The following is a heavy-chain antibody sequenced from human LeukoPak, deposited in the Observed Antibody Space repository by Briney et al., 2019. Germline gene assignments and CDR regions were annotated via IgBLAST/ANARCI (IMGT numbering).Heavy chain of an antibody. CDR1: GGSINNYY. J-gene: IGHJ5*02. CDR2: IYSSGST. Sequence: PSETLSLTCTVSGGSINNYYWSWIRQPAGKGLEWIGLIYSSGSTSYNPSLKSRVTMSVDTSKKQFSLRLSSVTAADTAVYYCARDNSIADRGWWFDPWGQGTLVTVSS. D-gene: IGHD4-23*01. V-gene: IGHV4-4*07. CDR3: ARDNSIADRGWWFDP.